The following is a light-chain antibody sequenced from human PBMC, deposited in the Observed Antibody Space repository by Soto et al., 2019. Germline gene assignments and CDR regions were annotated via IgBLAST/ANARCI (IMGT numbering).Light chain of an antibody. CDR3: QQYDNPSLT. CDR2: DAS. J-gene: IGKJ4*01. Sequence: DIQMTQSPSSLSASAGDRVTITCQASQDISNYLNWYQQKPGKAPKLLIYDASNLETGVPSRFSGSGSGTDFTFTISSLQPEDIATYYCQQYDNPSLTFGGGTKVEIK. CDR1: QDISNY. V-gene: IGKV1-33*01.